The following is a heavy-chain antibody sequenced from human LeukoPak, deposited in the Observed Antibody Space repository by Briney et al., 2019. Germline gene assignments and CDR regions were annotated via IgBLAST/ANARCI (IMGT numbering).Heavy chain of an antibody. D-gene: IGHD2-2*01. V-gene: IGHV3-23*01. Sequence: GGSLGLSCAASGFTFSNYALSWVRQAPGKGLEWVSAISGSGDDTYYADSVKGRFTISRDNSKKTLHLQMNSLRAEDTALYYCAKDVCGTTSCYGDFYSYGMDVWGQGTAVTVSS. CDR1: GFTFSNYA. J-gene: IGHJ6*02. CDR3: AKDVCGTTSCYGDFYSYGMDV. CDR2: ISGSGDDT.